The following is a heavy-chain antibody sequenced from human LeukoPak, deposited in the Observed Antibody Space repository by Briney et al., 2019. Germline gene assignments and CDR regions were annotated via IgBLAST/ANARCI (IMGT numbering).Heavy chain of an antibody. CDR3: ARDLANSGYDLFDY. CDR1: RFTFSSYA. CDR2: ISYDGSNK. J-gene: IGHJ4*02. D-gene: IGHD5-12*01. Sequence: GRSLRLSCAASRFTFSSYAMHWVRQAPGKGLEWVAVISYDGSNKYYADSVKGRFTISRDNSKNTLYLQMNSLRAEDTAVYYCARDLANSGYDLFDYWGQGTLVTVSS. V-gene: IGHV3-30*01.